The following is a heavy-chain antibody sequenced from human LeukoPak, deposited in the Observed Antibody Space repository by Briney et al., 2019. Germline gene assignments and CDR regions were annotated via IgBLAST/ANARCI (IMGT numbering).Heavy chain of an antibody. V-gene: IGHV1-2*02. CDR1: GYTFTGYY. Sequence: ASVKVSCKASGYTFTGYYMRWVRQAPGQGLEWMGWINPNSGGTNYAQKFQGRVTMTRDTSISTAYMELSRLRSDDTAVYYCARVGRRITIFGVSKGAFDPWGQGTLVTVSS. CDR2: INPNSGGT. D-gene: IGHD3-3*01. J-gene: IGHJ5*02. CDR3: ARVGRRITIFGVSKGAFDP.